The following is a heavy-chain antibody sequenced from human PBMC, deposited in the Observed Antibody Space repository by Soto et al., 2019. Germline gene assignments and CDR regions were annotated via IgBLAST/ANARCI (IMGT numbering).Heavy chain of an antibody. CDR3: ANGKGGVRYYYGMDV. D-gene: IGHD1-26*01. V-gene: IGHV3-30*18. Sequence: QVQLVESGGGVVQPGTSLRLSCVVSGLTFRDSGMHWVRQAPGKGLEWVAVISFDGSERHYRDSVKGRFSISRDNSRHTLYLQMTRLRGDDSAVYYCANGKGGVRYYYGMDVWGQGSTVTVSS. CDR1: GLTFRDSG. J-gene: IGHJ6*02. CDR2: ISFDGSER.